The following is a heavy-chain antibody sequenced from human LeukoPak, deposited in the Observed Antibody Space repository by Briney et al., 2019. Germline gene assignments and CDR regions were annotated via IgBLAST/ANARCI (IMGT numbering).Heavy chain of an antibody. CDR2: IYTTGNT. V-gene: IGHV4-61*02. D-gene: IGHD5/OR15-5a*01. CDR1: GDSISSGVFY. Sequence: PSETLSLTCSLSGDSISSGVFYWSWIRQPAGKGLEGIGRIYTTGNTNYNPSLKSRGTMSIDTSENQFSLKLTSVTAADTAVYYCERGSFYRNSYYYYINVWGTGTTVTVSS. J-gene: IGHJ6*03. CDR3: ERGSFYRNSYYYYINV.